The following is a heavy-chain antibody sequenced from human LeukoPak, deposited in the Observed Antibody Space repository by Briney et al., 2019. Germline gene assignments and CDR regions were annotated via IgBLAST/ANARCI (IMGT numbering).Heavy chain of an antibody. CDR3: ARTLGPKIQGYYYYYIDV. D-gene: IGHD5-18*01. J-gene: IGHJ6*03. CDR1: GGSISSYH. Sequence: PSVTLSLTCTVSGGSISSYHWSWIRQPAGKGLEWIGRIYNSGSTSSNPSLKSRVTMSLDTSKNQFSLKLSSLTAADTAVYYCARTLGPKIQGYYYYYIDVWGKGTTVTVSS. V-gene: IGHV4-4*07. CDR2: IYNSGST.